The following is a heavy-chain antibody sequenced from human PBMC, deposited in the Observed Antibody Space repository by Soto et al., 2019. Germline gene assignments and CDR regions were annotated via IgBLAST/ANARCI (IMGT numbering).Heavy chain of an antibody. CDR1: VFNFSIYA. Sequence: WGSLVISCASSVFNFSIYAMSWVGQAPGKGLEWVSAVSGNGQGIYYADSVRGRFTISRDNSKNTVFLHMDSLRAEDTAVYYCAKDRDYPRDYFHYWGQGTMVTVSS. CDR3: AKDRDYPRDYFHY. D-gene: IGHD3-10*01. V-gene: IGHV3-23*01. CDR2: VSGNGQGI. J-gene: IGHJ4*02.